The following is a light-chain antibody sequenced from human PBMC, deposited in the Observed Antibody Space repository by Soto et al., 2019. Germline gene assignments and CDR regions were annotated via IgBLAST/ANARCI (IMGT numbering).Light chain of an antibody. V-gene: IGLV2-14*03. CDR2: DVN. CDR1: SSDISAYNF. CDR3: TSWTTSTTMI. J-gene: IGLJ2*01. Sequence: QSALTQPASVSGSPGQSITISCTGTSSDISAYNFVSWYQQHPGEAPKLMLYDVNIRPSGVSNRFSGSKSGNTASLTISGLQAEDEADYYCTSWTTSTTMIFGGGTKLTVL.